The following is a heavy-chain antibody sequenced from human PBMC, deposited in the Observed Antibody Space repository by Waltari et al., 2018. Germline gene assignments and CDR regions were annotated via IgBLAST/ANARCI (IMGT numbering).Heavy chain of an antibody. CDR2: IGSSSSYI. J-gene: IGHJ5*02. CDR3: ARDPDDILSQLEFDP. V-gene: IGHV3-21*01. CDR1: GFTFISYS. Sequence: EVQLVESGGGLVKPGGSLRLPCEASGFTFISYSMNWVRQAPGKGLEWFSSIGSSSSYIYSANSVKGRFTISRDNAKNSLYLQMNSLRAEDTAVYYCARDPDDILSQLEFDPGGQGTLVTVSS. D-gene: IGHD3-9*01.